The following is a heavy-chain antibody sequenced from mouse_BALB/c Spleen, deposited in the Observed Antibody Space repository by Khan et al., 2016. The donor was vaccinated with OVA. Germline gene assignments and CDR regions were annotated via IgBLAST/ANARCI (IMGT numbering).Heavy chain of an antibody. D-gene: IGHD1-1*02. CDR2: INPGSGTT. CDR3: ARGGYGSLAY. CDR1: GYSFTDYL. Sequence: QVQLKESGAELVRPGTSVKVSCKASGYSFTDYLIDWVNQRPGQGLEWIGVINPGSGTTNYNEKFTGKATLTADKSSSTAYMQLSSLTSDDSAVYFCARGGYGSLAYWGQGTLVTVSP. V-gene: IGHV1-54*01. J-gene: IGHJ3*01.